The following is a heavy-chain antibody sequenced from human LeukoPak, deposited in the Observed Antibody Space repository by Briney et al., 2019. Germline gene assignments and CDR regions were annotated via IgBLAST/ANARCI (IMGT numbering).Heavy chain of an antibody. J-gene: IGHJ6*02. D-gene: IGHD3/OR15-3a*01. CDR3: ARDLRDSVSFYYYYAMDV. CDR2: IRGSGDRT. Sequence: GGSLRLSGAVSGFTFSSYGMSWVRQAPGKGLEWVSGIRGSGDRTFYADSLKGRFTISRDNAKNSLYLQMNSLRAEDTAVYYCARDLRDSVSFYYYYAMDVWGQGTTVTVSS. V-gene: IGHV3-23*01. CDR1: GFTFSSYG.